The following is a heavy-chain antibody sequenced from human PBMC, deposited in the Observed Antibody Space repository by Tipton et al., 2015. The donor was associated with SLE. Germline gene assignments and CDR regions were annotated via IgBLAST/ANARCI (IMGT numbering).Heavy chain of an antibody. Sequence: SLRLSCAASGFTLSDYYMTWIRQAPGKGLEWVAVIWYDGSNKYYADSVKGRFTISRDNSKNTLYLQMNSLRAEDTAVYYCARNLGSYYGMDVWGQGTTVTVSS. CDR1: GFTLSDYY. D-gene: IGHD3-16*01. V-gene: IGHV3-33*08. CDR3: ARNLGSYYGMDV. J-gene: IGHJ6*02. CDR2: IWYDGSNK.